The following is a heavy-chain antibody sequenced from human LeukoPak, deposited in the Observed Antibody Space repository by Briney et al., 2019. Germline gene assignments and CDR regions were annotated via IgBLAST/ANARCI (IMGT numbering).Heavy chain of an antibody. CDR1: GGSFSGYY. J-gene: IGHJ4*02. D-gene: IGHD3-16*02. CDR3: ARGPYVWGSYRPFDY. V-gene: IGHV4-34*01. CDR2: INHSGST. Sequence: SETLSLTCAVYGGSFSGYYWSWIRQPPGKGLEWIREINHSGSTNYNPSLKSRVTISVDTSKNQFSLKLSSVTAADTAVYYCARGPYVWGSYRPFDYWGQGTLVTVSS.